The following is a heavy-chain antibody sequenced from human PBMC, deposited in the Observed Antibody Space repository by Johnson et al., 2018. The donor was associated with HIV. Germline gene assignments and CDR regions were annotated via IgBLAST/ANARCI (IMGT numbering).Heavy chain of an antibody. Sequence: MQLVESGGGLIQPGGSLRLSCAASGFTVSSNYMSWVRQAPGKGLVWVSIIYSGGSTYYADSVKGRFTISRDNAKNSLYLQMNSLRAEDTAVYYCARGGWGDAFDIWGQGTMVTVSS. CDR2: IYSGGST. CDR3: ARGGWGDAFDI. V-gene: IGHV3-53*01. J-gene: IGHJ3*02. CDR1: GFTVSSNY. D-gene: IGHD3-16*01.